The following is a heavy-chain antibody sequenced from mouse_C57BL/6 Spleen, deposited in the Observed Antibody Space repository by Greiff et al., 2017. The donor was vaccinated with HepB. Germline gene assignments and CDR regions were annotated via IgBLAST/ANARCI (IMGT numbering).Heavy chain of an antibody. J-gene: IGHJ4*01. V-gene: IGHV1-72*01. D-gene: IGHD1-3*01. Sequence: QQSCKASGYTFTSYWMHWVKQRPGRGLEWIGRIDPNSGGTKYNEKFKSKATLTVDKPSSTAYMQLSSLTSEDSAVYYCAREWGHYYAMDYWGQGTSVTVSS. CDR2: IDPNSGGT. CDR1: GYTFTSYW. CDR3: AREWGHYYAMDY.